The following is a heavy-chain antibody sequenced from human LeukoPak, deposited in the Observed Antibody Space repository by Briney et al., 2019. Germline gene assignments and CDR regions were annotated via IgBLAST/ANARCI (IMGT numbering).Heavy chain of an antibody. J-gene: IGHJ4*02. Sequence: ASVKVSCKASGYTFTGYYMHWVRQAPGQGLEWMGRINANNGATNYAQEFQGRVTMTRDTSISTAYMELSRLRSDDTAVYYCAREITYSSSDDYWGQGTLVTVSS. CDR3: AREITYSSSDDY. CDR1: GYTFTGYY. CDR2: INANNGAT. V-gene: IGHV1-2*06. D-gene: IGHD6-6*01.